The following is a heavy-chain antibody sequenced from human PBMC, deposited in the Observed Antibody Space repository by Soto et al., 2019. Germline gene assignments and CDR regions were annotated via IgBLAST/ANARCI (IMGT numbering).Heavy chain of an antibody. CDR1: GYSFTSYW. D-gene: IGHD3-10*01. Sequence: EVQLVQSGAEVKKPGESLKISCKGSGYSFTSYWIGWVRQMPGKGLEWMGIIYPGDSDTRYSPSFQGQVTISADKSISTAYLQWSSLKASDTAMYYCARPQSITMVRGVKTGAFDIWGQGTMVTVSS. CDR2: IYPGDSDT. J-gene: IGHJ3*02. V-gene: IGHV5-51*01. CDR3: ARPQSITMVRGVKTGAFDI.